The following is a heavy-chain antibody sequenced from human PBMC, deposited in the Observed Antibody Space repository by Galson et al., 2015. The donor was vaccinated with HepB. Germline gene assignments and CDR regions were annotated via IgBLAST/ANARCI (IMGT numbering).Heavy chain of an antibody. CDR2: IYYSGST. CDR3: ATIANWGFRGSGRVGY. D-gene: IGHD7-27*01. Sequence: ETLSLTCTVSGGSISSSSYYWGWIRQPPGKGLEWIGSIYYSGSTYYNPSLESRVTISVDTSKNQFSLKLSSVTAADTAVYYCATIANWGFRGSGRVGYWGQGTLVTVSS. V-gene: IGHV4-39*01. J-gene: IGHJ4*02. CDR1: GGSISSSSYY.